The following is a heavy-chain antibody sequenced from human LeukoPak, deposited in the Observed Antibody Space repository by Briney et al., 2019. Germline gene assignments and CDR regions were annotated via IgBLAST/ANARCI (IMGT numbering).Heavy chain of an antibody. CDR1: GFTFSSYD. D-gene: IGHD3-22*01. CDR2: IWYDGSNK. J-gene: IGHJ2*01. Sequence: GGSLRLSCAASGFTFSSYDMHWVRQAPGKGLEWVAVIWYDGSNKYYADSVKGRFTISRDNSKNTLYLQMNSLRAEDTAVYFCAKDPNGQPMILIRYWYFDLWGRGTLVTVSS. V-gene: IGHV3-33*06. CDR3: AKDPNGQPMILIRYWYFDL.